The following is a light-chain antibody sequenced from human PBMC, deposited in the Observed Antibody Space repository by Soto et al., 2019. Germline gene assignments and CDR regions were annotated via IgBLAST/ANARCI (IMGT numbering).Light chain of an antibody. CDR1: SSNIGAGYD. CDR2: GNS. CDR3: QSYDSRLTLRV. V-gene: IGLV1-40*01. J-gene: IGLJ1*01. Sequence: QSVLTQPPSVSGAPGQRVPISCTGSSSNIGAGYDVHWYQQRPGTAPKLLIYGNSNRPSGVPDRISGSKSGTSASLAITGLQAEDEADYYFQSYDSRLTLRVFGTGTKLTVL.